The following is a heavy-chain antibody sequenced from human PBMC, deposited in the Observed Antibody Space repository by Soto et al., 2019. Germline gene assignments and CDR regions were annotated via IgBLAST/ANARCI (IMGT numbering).Heavy chain of an antibody. CDR3: ARGGWIYYFDY. CDR1: GDAFTSYA. Sequence: ASLKVSCKASGDAFTSYAMHWVRQAPGQRLEWMGWINAGNGNTKYSQKFQGRVTITRDTSASTAYMELSSLRSEDTAVYYCARGGWIYYFDYWGQGTLVTVSS. J-gene: IGHJ4*02. CDR2: INAGNGNT. D-gene: IGHD5-12*01. V-gene: IGHV1-3*01.